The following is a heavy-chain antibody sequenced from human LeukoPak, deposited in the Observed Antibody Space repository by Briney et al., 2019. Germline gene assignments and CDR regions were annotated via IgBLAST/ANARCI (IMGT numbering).Heavy chain of an antibody. J-gene: IGHJ1*01. CDR1: GFTFSSYW. D-gene: IGHD3-3*01. Sequence: TGGSLRLSCAASGFTFSSYWMSWVRQAPGKGLEWVANIKQDGSEKYYVDSVKGRFTISGDNAKNSLYLQMNSLRAEDTAVYYCASDVQYDFWSGPKFSQHWGQGTLVTVSS. V-gene: IGHV3-7*01. CDR3: ASDVQYDFWSGPKFSQH. CDR2: IKQDGSEK.